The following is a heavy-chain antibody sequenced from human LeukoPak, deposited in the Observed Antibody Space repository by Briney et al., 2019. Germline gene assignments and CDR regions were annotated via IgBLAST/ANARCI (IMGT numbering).Heavy chain of an antibody. Sequence: PGGSLRLSCAASGFTFSSYGMHWVRQAPGKGLEWVAFIRYDGSNKYYADSVKGRFTISRDNSKNTLYLQMNSLRAEDTAVYYCAKDLADYDYVWGSYRPLEYWGQGTLVTVSS. V-gene: IGHV3-30*02. D-gene: IGHD3-16*02. J-gene: IGHJ4*02. CDR3: AKDLADYDYVWGSYRPLEY. CDR2: IRYDGSNK. CDR1: GFTFSSYG.